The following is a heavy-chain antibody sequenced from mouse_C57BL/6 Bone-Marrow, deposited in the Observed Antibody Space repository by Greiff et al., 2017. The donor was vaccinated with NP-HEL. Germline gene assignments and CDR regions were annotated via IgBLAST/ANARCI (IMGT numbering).Heavy chain of an antibody. CDR3: ARLWLRRTY. D-gene: IGHD2-2*01. CDR1: GYTFTSYW. Sequence: QVHVKQPGAELVKPGASVKLSCKASGYTFTSYWMHWVKQRPGQGLEWIGMIHPNSGSTNYNEKLKSKATLTVDKSSSPAYMQLSILTSEDSAVYYCARLWLRRTYWGQGTLVTVSA. V-gene: IGHV1-64*01. CDR2: IHPNSGST. J-gene: IGHJ3*01.